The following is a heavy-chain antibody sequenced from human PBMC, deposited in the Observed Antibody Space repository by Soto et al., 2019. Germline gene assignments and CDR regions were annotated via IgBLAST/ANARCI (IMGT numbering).Heavy chain of an antibody. D-gene: IGHD3-22*01. V-gene: IGHV1-18*01. CDR2: ISAYNGNI. CDR3: ARQKDYYYDSSGYSHYIDY. J-gene: IGHJ4*02. Sequence: ASVKVSCKASGYTFTSYGISWVRQAPGQGLEWMGWISAYNGNINYAQKLQGRVTMTTDTSTSTAYMELRSLRSDDTAVYYCARQKDYYYDSSGYSHYIDYWGQGTLVTVSS. CDR1: GYTFTSYG.